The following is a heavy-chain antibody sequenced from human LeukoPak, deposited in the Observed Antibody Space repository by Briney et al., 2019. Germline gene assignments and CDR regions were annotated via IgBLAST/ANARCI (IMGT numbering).Heavy chain of an antibody. Sequence: ASVKVSCKASGYTFTSYGISWVRQAPGQGLEWMGWISANNGNTNYEQKFQGRVTMTTDTSTSTACMELRSLRSDDTAVYYCTRDGRFGELSDYWGQGTLLTVSS. CDR3: TRDGRFGELSDY. V-gene: IGHV1-18*01. CDR1: GYTFTSYG. J-gene: IGHJ4*02. D-gene: IGHD3-10*01. CDR2: ISANNGNT.